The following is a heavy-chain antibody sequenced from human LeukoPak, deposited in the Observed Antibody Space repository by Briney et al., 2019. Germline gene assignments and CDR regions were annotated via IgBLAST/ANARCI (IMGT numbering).Heavy chain of an antibody. D-gene: IGHD6-13*01. Sequence: SETLSLTCAVYGGSFSGYYWSWIRQPAGKGLEWIGRIYTSGSTNYNPSLKSRVTMSVDTSKNQFSLKLSSVTAADTAVYYCARDRSIAAAGVDYFDYWGQGTLVTVSS. CDR1: GGSFSGYY. V-gene: IGHV4-59*10. J-gene: IGHJ4*02. CDR2: IYTSGST. CDR3: ARDRSIAAAGVDYFDY.